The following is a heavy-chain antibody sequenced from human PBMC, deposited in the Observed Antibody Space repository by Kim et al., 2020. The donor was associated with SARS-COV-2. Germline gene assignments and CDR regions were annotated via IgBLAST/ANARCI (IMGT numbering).Heavy chain of an antibody. V-gene: IGHV5-10-1*01. Sequence: GESLKISCKGSGYSFTSYWISWVRQMPGKGLEWMGRIDPSDSYTNYSPSFQGHVTISADKSISTAYLQWSSLKASDTAMYYCARLGSGAYSDSSGYYWGALDIWGQGTMVTASS. J-gene: IGHJ3*02. CDR1: GYSFTSYW. CDR2: IDPSDSYT. D-gene: IGHD3-22*01. CDR3: ARLGSGAYSDSSGYYWGALDI.